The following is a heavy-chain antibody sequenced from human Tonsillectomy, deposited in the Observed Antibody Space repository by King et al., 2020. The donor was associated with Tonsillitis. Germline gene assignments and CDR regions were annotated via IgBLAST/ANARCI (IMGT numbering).Heavy chain of an antibody. CDR2: IYYSGST. V-gene: IGHV4-39*01. CDR3: ARRLKGYGGSYNWFDP. J-gene: IGHJ5*02. CDR1: GDSISSSSYY. Sequence: QLQESGPGLVKPSENLSLTCTVSGDSISSSSYYWGWIRQPPGEGLEWIGNIYYSGSTYYNPSLKSRVIISVDTSKNQFSLKLSSVTAADTAVYYCARRLKGYGGSYNWFDPWGQGTLVTVSS. D-gene: IGHD4-23*01.